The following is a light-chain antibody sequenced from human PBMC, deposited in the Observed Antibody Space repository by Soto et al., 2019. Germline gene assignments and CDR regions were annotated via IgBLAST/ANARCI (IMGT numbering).Light chain of an antibody. Sequence: QAVVTQEPSFSVSPGGTVTLTCGFNSGSVSASSYPSWYQQTPGQTPRTLIYSTNNRSSGVPDRFSGSILGNKAALTITGAQADDESHYYCALYMGSGIYVFGPGTKLTVL. V-gene: IGLV8-61*01. CDR2: STN. J-gene: IGLJ1*01. CDR3: ALYMGSGIYV. CDR1: SGSVSASSY.